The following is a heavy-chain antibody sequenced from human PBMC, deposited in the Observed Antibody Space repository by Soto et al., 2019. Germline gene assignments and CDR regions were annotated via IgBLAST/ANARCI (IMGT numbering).Heavy chain of an antibody. Sequence: VQLVQSGAEVKKPGSSVKVSCKASGDTFSTYALNWMRQAPGQGLEWMGGMIPLSGAARYAQTFQDRVIITADESTNTIYMDLYSLRSEDTAVYYCARGAPYCGGDCYSPIDYWGQGTLVTVSS. J-gene: IGHJ4*02. CDR3: ARGAPYCGGDCYSPIDY. D-gene: IGHD2-21*02. CDR1: GDTFSTYA. V-gene: IGHV1-69*12. CDR2: MIPLSGAA.